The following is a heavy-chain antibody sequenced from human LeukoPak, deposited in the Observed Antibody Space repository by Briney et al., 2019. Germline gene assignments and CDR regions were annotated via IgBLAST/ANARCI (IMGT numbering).Heavy chain of an antibody. V-gene: IGHV1-8*01. J-gene: IGHJ4*02. Sequence: ASVKVSCKASGYTFTSYDINWVRQATGQGLEWMGWMNPNSGNTGYAQKFQGRVTMTRNTSISTAYMELSSLRSDDTAVYYCARVPDYYDSSGYYLEIDYWGQGTLVTVSS. CDR3: ARVPDYYDSSGYYLEIDY. D-gene: IGHD3-22*01. CDR1: GYTFTSYD. CDR2: MNPNSGNT.